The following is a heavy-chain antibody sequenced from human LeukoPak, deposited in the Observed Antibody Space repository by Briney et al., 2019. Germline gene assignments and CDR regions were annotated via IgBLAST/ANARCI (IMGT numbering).Heavy chain of an antibody. CDR3: ARGGVGATTIDY. Sequence: GASVTVSCKASGGTFSIYAISWVRQAPGQGLEWMGRIIPIFGTANYAQKFQGRVTITADKSTSTAYMELSSLRSEDTAVYYCARGGVGATTIDYWGQGTLVTVSS. CDR1: GGTFSIYA. V-gene: IGHV1-69*06. D-gene: IGHD1-26*01. J-gene: IGHJ4*02. CDR2: IIPIFGTA.